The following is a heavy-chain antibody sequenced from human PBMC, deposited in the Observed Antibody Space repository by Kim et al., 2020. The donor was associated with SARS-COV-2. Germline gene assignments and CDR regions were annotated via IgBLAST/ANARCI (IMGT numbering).Heavy chain of an antibody. CDR2: INHSGST. V-gene: IGHV4-34*01. CDR1: GGSFSGYY. CDR3: ARTVVRVATGSQVIYYFDY. Sequence: SDTLSLTCAVYGGSFSGYYWSWIRQPPGKGLEWIGEINHSGSTNYNPSLKSRVTISVDTSKNQFSLKLSSVTAADTAVYYCARTVVRVATGSQVIYYFDYWGQGTLVTVSS. J-gene: IGHJ4*02. D-gene: IGHD5-12*01.